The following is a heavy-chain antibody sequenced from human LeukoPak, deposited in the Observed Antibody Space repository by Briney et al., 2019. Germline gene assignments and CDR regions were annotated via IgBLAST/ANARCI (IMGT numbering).Heavy chain of an antibody. CDR2: INTGGSST. CDR1: GFTFSSYW. V-gene: IGHV3-74*01. Sequence: GRSLRLSCAASGFTFSSYWIHWVRQVPGKGLVWVARINTGGSSTTYADSVKGRFTISRDNAKNMLYLQMDSLRDEDTGVYYCARSNQADDYWGQGNLVTVSS. CDR3: ARSNQADDY. D-gene: IGHD1-14*01. J-gene: IGHJ4*02.